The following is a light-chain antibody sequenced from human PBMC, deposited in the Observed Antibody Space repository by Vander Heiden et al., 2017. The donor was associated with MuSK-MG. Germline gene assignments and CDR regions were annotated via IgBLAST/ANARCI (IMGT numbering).Light chain of an antibody. J-gene: IGKJ1*01. Sequence: AIRMIQSPSSLSASTGDRVTITCRASQGISSYLAWYQQKAGKAPKLLIYAASTLQSGVPSRFSGSGSGTDFTLTISCLQSEDFATYYCQQDYSYPRTFGQGTEVEIK. CDR3: QQDYSYPRT. CDR2: AAS. V-gene: IGKV1-8*01. CDR1: QGISSY.